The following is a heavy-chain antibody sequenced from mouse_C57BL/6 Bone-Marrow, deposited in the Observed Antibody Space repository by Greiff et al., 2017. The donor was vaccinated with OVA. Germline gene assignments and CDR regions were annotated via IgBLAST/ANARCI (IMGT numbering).Heavy chain of an antibody. V-gene: IGHV14-3*01. CDR3: ASGSSTMYYFDY. D-gene: IGHD1-3*01. J-gene: IGHJ2*01. Sequence: VQLQQSVAELVRPGASVKLSCTASGFNIKNTYMHWVKQRPEQGLEWIGRIDPANGNTKYAPKFQGKATLTADTSSNTAYLQLSSLTSEYTAIYYCASGSSTMYYFDYWGQGTTLTVSS. CDR2: IDPANGNT. CDR1: GFNIKNTY.